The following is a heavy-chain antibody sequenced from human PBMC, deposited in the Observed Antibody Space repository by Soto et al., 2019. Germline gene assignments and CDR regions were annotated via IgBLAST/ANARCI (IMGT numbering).Heavy chain of an antibody. D-gene: IGHD3-3*01. CDR2: ISAYNGNT. Sequence: ASVKVSCKASGHTFTSYGISWVRQAPGQGLEWMGWISAYNGNTNYAQKLQGRVTMTTDTSTSTAYMELRSLRSDDTAVYYCARDPLRNFWSGYPQYYYYYGMDVWGQGPTVTVSS. CDR3: ARDPLRNFWSGYPQYYYYYGMDV. CDR1: GHTFTSYG. V-gene: IGHV1-18*01. J-gene: IGHJ6*02.